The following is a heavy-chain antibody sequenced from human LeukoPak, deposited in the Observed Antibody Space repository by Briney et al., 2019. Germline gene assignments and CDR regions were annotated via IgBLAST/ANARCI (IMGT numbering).Heavy chain of an antibody. CDR2: INHSGST. D-gene: IGHD2-15*01. Sequence: PETLSLTCTVSGGSISSSSYYWGWIRQPPGKGLEWIGEINHSGSTNYNPSLKSRVTISVDTSKNQFSLKLSSVTAADTAVYYCARGGDGVCSGGSCYSQHQYYYYYMDVWGKGTTVTISS. J-gene: IGHJ6*03. CDR3: ARGGDGVCSGGSCYSQHQYYYYYMDV. V-gene: IGHV4-39*07. CDR1: GGSISSSSYY.